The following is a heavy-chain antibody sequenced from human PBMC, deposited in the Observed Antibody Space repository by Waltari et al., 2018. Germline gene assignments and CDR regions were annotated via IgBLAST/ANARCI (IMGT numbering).Heavy chain of an antibody. J-gene: IGHJ3*02. CDR2: ISGSGGGT. CDR3: AKASGVIVAAGNDAFDI. CDR1: RFTFSSHA. D-gene: IGHD1-26*01. Sequence: EVQLVESGGGLVQPGGSLRLSCAASRFTFSSHALSWVRQAPGKGLEWVSTISGSGGGTYYADSVKGRFTISRDNSRNTLYLQMNSLRAEDTAVYYCAKASGVIVAAGNDAFDIWGQGTMVTVSS. V-gene: IGHV3-23*04.